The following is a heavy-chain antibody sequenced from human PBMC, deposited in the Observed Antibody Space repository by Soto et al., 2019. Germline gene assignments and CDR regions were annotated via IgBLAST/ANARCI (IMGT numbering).Heavy chain of an antibody. CDR3: ARYGSGSSVWFDP. Sequence: SETLSLTCTVSGGSIISYCWSWIRQPPGKGLEWIGYIYYSGSTNYNPSLKSRVTISVDTSKNQFSLKLSSVTAADTAVYYCARYGSGSSVWFDPWGQGTLVTVSS. J-gene: IGHJ5*02. CDR2: IYYSGST. V-gene: IGHV4-59*01. D-gene: IGHD3-10*01. CDR1: GGSIISYC.